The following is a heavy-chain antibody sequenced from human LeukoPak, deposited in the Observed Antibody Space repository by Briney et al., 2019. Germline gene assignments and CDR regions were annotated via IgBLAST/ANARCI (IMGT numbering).Heavy chain of an antibody. V-gene: IGHV4-38-2*01. D-gene: IGHD6-13*01. Sequence: SETLSLTCAVSGYSISSCYYWGWIRQPPGQGLGWIGSIYHSGSTYYNPSLKSRVTISVDASKNQFSLKLSSVTAADTAVYYCARVDSSSWPSFDYWGQGTLVTVSS. CDR3: ARVDSSSWPSFDY. CDR1: GYSISSCYY. CDR2: IYHSGST. J-gene: IGHJ4*02.